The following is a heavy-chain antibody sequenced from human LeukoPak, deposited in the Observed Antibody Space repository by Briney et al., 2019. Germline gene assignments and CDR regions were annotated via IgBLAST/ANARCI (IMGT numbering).Heavy chain of an antibody. Sequence: GGSLRLSCAASGFRFSDYYMSWIRQAPGKGLEWFSSISRGGNSKYSADSVKGRFTISRDNAKNSLDLQMDSLRPEDTAVYYCARDQFLDSWGQGTLVTVSS. V-gene: IGHV3-11*01. J-gene: IGHJ4*02. CDR3: ARDQFLDS. CDR2: ISRGGNSK. CDR1: GFRFSDYY.